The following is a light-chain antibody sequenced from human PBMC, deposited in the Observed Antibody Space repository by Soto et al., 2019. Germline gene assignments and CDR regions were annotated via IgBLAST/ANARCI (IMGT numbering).Light chain of an antibody. CDR2: DVN. J-gene: IGLJ3*02. Sequence: QSALTQPRSVSGSPGQSVTISFTGTSSDVGSYKYVSWYPHHPGKAPKLMIFDVNKRPSGVPDRFSASNSGNAASLTISGRQPEDEADYFCCSFVDSDTVLFGGGTKLTVL. V-gene: IGLV2-11*01. CDR1: SSDVGSYKY. CDR3: CSFVDSDTVL.